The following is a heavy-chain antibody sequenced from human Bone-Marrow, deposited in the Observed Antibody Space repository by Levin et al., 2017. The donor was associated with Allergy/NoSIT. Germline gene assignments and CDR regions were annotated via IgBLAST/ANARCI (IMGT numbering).Heavy chain of an antibody. J-gene: IGHJ5*02. CDR3: AKPSGGYGGWFDP. Sequence: PSETLSLTCTVSGASITRHYWSWIRQFPGKGLEWIGWIGHHSGNTNYNPSLKSRVTISVDESKNQFSLKLTSVTAADTAVYYCAKPSGGYGGWFDPWGQGTLVTVSS. D-gene: IGHD4-23*01. CDR2: IGHHSGNT. CDR1: GASITRHY. V-gene: IGHV4-59*11.